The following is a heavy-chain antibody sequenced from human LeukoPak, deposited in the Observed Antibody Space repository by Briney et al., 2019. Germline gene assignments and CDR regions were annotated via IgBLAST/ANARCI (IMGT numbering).Heavy chain of an antibody. V-gene: IGHV3-23*01. D-gene: IGHD6-19*01. CDR1: GFTFSSYA. CDR2: ISGSGTNT. Sequence: GGSLRLSCAASGFTFSSYAMNWVRQAPGKGLEWVSIISGSGTNTYYADSVKGRFTISRDNSKNTLYLQMNSLRAEDTAVYYCAKSGQWLPPTEFDSWGQGTLVTVSS. CDR3: AKSGQWLPPTEFDS. J-gene: IGHJ4*02.